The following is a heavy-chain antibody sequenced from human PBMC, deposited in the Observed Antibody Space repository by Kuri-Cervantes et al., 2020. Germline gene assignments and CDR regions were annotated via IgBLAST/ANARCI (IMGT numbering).Heavy chain of an antibody. V-gene: IGHV1-24*01. J-gene: IGHJ4*02. Sequence: ASVKVSCKVSGYNLNELSMHWVRQAPGKGPEWMGHFDREDGETIYAQNFQGRVTMTEDTSTNIAYMELSSLRSEDTAVYYCARSMAYYFFDFWGPGTLVTVSS. CDR1: GYNLNELS. D-gene: IGHD6-6*01. CDR3: ARSMAYYFFDF. CDR2: FDREDGET.